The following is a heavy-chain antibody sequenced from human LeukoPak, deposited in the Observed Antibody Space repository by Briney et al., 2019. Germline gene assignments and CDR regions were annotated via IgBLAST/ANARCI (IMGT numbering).Heavy chain of an antibody. CDR1: GGTFANYA. D-gene: IGHD3-3*01. CDR3: AKGHDDLRQFDF. J-gene: IGHJ4*02. Sequence: GSSVKVSCKAAGGTFANYAISWVRKAPGQGLEWMGGIIPIFGTGHSAQKFQGRLTITADESTRTTYMELSSLRSDDTAVYYCAKGHDDLRQFDFWGQGTLVIVSS. CDR2: IIPIFGTG. V-gene: IGHV1-69*01.